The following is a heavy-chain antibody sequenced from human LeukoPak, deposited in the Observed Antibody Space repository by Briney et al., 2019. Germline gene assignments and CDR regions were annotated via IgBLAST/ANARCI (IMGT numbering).Heavy chain of an antibody. Sequence: GGSLRLSCAASGFTFDDYAMHWVRQAPGKGLEWVSGISWNSGSIGYADSVKGRFTISRDNAKNSLYLQMNSLRAEDTAVYYCAKDRPSGWYDYWGQGTLVTVSS. J-gene: IGHJ4*02. CDR2: ISWNSGSI. D-gene: IGHD6-19*01. CDR1: GFTFDDYA. CDR3: AKDRPSGWYDY. V-gene: IGHV3-9*01.